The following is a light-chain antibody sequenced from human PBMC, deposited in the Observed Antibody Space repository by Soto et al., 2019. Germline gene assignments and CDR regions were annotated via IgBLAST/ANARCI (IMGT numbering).Light chain of an antibody. V-gene: IGKV3-15*01. J-gene: IGKJ5*01. CDR3: QQYHNWPIT. CDR2: DAS. CDR1: QSVTSK. Sequence: EIVMTQSPATLSVSPGETATLSCRASQSVTSKLAWYQQKPGRAPRLLMYDASTRATGIPARFSGSGSGTEFTLTISSLQSADFAVYYCQQYHNWPITFGQGTRLEIK.